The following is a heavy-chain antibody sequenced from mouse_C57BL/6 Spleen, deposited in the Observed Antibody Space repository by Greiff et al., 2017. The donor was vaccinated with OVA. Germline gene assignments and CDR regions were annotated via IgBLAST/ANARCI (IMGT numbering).Heavy chain of an antibody. Sequence: QVQLQQSGAELARPGASVQMSCKASGYTFTSYTMHWVTQRPGQGLAWIGYLNPSSGYPKYNQKFKDTATLTADKSSSTAYMQLSSLTSEDSAVYYCATGYGNYDYFDYWGQGTTLTVSS. V-gene: IGHV1-4*01. CDR3: ATGYGNYDYFDY. CDR1: GYTFTSYT. D-gene: IGHD2-10*02. J-gene: IGHJ2*01. CDR2: LNPSSGYP.